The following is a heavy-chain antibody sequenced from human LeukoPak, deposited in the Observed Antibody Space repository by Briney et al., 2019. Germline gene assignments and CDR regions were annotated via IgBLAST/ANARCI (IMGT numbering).Heavy chain of an antibody. Sequence: SETLSLTCTVSGGSIRSSSYNWGWIRQPPGKGLEWIGTIHYTGTTYYNPSLKSRVTISVDTSKNQFSLKLSSVTAADTAVYYCARDGFYDSSGYYYNWVFDYWGQGTLVTVSS. CDR1: GGSIRSSSYN. V-gene: IGHV4-39*07. CDR3: ARDGFYDSSGYYYNWVFDY. J-gene: IGHJ4*02. CDR2: IHYTGTT. D-gene: IGHD3-22*01.